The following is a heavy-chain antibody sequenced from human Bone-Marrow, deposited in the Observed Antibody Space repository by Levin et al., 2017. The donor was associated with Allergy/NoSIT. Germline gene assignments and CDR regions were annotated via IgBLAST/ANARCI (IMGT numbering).Heavy chain of an antibody. CDR1: GESFSGYF. CDR2: INFNGIT. CDR3: ARGGEVPSQYYLDY. J-gene: IGHJ4*02. Sequence: SETLSLTCAVNGESFSGYFWTWIRQSPGRGLEWIGQINFNGITTYNPSLKSRVILSVDPTKKQFSLKLNYLTAADTAVYFCARGGEVPSQYYLDYWGQGTLVTVS. V-gene: IGHV4-34*01. D-gene: IGHD1-1*01.